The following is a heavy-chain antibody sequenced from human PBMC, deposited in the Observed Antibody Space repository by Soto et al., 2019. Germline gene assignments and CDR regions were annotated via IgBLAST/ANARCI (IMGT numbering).Heavy chain of an antibody. D-gene: IGHD3-10*01. Sequence: QVQLVQSGAEVKKPGSSVKVSCKASGGTFSSYAISWVRQAPGQGLEWMGGIIPIFGTANYAQKFQGRVTITADESTSTAYMGLSSLRSEDTAVYYCARDRGVAGIDYYYYGMDVWGQGTTVTVSS. V-gene: IGHV1-69*12. CDR3: ARDRGVAGIDYYYYGMDV. J-gene: IGHJ6*02. CDR1: GGTFSSYA. CDR2: IIPIFGTA.